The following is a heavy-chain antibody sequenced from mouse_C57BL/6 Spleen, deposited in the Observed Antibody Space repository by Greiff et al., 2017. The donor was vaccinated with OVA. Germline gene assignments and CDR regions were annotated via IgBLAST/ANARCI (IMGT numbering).Heavy chain of an antibody. CDR2: ISSGGSYT. CDR3: ARHNAFYAMDY. CDR1: GFTFSSYG. J-gene: IGHJ4*01. V-gene: IGHV5-6*01. Sequence: EVQRVESGGDLVKPGGSLKLSCAASGFTFSSYGMSWVRQTPDKRLEWVATISSGGSYTYYPDSVKGRFTISRDNAKNTLYLQMSSLKSEDTAMYYCARHNAFYAMDYWGQGTSVTVSS.